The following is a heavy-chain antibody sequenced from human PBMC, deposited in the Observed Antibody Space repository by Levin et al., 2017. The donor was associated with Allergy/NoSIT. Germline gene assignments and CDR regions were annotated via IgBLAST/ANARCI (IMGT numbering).Heavy chain of an antibody. V-gene: IGHV3-13*04. Sequence: GESLKISCAASGFTLSSYDMHWVRQATGKGLEWVSGIGTAGDTYYPGSVKGRFTISRENAKNSLYLQMNSLTVGDTAVYYCARALAVAGTVVFDIWGQGTMVTVSS. J-gene: IGHJ3*02. CDR1: GFTLSSYD. CDR3: ARALAVAGTVVFDI. CDR2: IGTAGDT. D-gene: IGHD6-19*01.